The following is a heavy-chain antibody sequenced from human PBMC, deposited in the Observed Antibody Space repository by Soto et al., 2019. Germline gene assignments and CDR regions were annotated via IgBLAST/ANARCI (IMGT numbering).Heavy chain of an antibody. CDR1: GYTFTSYY. CDR2: MNPSGGST. Sequence: ASVKVSCKASGYTFTSYYMHWVRQAPGQGLEWMGRMNPSGGSTSYAQKFQGRVTMTRNTSISTAYMELSSLRSEDTAVYYCASPGYYDSSGYYDYWGQGTLVTVSS. J-gene: IGHJ4*02. CDR3: ASPGYYDSSGYYDY. D-gene: IGHD3-22*01. V-gene: IGHV1-46*01.